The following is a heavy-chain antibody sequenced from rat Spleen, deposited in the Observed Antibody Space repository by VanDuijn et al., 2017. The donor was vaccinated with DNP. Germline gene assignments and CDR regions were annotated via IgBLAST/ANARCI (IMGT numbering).Heavy chain of an antibody. J-gene: IGHJ4*01. V-gene: IGHV5-29*01. Sequence: EVQLVESGGGLVQPGRSLKLSCAASGFTFSNYGMAWVRQAPTKGLEWVATISYDGSSTYYRDSVKGRFTISRDNAKSTLYLQMDSLRSEDTATYDCARQSNYVMDAWGQGASVTVSS. CDR3: ARQSNYVMDA. CDR1: GFTFSNYG. CDR2: ISYDGSST.